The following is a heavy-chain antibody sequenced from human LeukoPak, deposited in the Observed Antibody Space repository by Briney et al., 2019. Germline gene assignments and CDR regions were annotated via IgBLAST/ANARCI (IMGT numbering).Heavy chain of an antibody. CDR3: ARQAKELGIGRIDY. Sequence: PSETLSLTCTVSGVSISSSSYYWGWIRQPPGKGLEWIGYIYYSGSTNYNPSLKSRVTISVDTSKNQFSLKLSSVTAADTAVYYCARQAKELGIGRIDYWGQGTLVTVSS. J-gene: IGHJ4*02. CDR1: GVSISSSSYY. V-gene: IGHV4-61*05. CDR2: IYYSGST. D-gene: IGHD7-27*01.